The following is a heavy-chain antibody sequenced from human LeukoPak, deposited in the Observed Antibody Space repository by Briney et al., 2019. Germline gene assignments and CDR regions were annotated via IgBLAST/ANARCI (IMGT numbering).Heavy chain of an antibody. V-gene: IGHV3-11*01. D-gene: IGHD3-22*01. CDR1: GFTFDDYG. Sequence: GGSLRLSCAASGFTFDDYGMSWIRQAPGKGLEWVSYISSSGSTIYYADSVKGRFTISRDNAKNSLYLQMNSLRAEDTAVYYCARGGYYYDSSPGVFHYWGQGTLVTVSS. CDR2: ISSSGSTI. J-gene: IGHJ4*02. CDR3: ARGGYYYDSSPGVFHY.